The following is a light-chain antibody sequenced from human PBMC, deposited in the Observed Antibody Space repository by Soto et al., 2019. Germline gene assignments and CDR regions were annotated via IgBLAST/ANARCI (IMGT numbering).Light chain of an antibody. CDR1: SSDVGGRQY. Sequence: QSVLTQPASVSGSPGQSITISCTGTSSDVGGRQYVSWYQQHPGKAPKLMIYEVSNRPSGVSNRFSASKSGNTASLTISGLQAEDEADCYCSSYTASSTYVFGTGTKVTVL. CDR3: SSYTASSTYV. J-gene: IGLJ1*01. V-gene: IGLV2-14*01. CDR2: EVS.